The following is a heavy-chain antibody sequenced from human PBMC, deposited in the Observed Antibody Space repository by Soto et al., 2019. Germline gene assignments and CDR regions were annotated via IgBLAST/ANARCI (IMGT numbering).Heavy chain of an antibody. D-gene: IGHD1-7*01. CDR1: GFTFSSYW. J-gene: IGHJ4*02. Sequence: SCAASGFTFSSYWMSWVRQAPGKGLEWVANIKQDGSEKYYVDSVKGRFTISRDNAKNSLYLQMNSLRAEDTAVYYCARAGNYDDYYFDYWGQGTLVTVSS. V-gene: IGHV3-7*01. CDR2: IKQDGSEK. CDR3: ARAGNYDDYYFDY.